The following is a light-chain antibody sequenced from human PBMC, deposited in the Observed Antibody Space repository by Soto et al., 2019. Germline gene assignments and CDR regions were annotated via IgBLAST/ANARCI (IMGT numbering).Light chain of an antibody. V-gene: IGLV2-14*01. Sequence: QSALTQPASVSGSPGQSITISCTEPSSNVGGYNYVSWYQQHPGKAPKLMIYEVSNRPSGVSNRFSGSKSGNTASLTISGLQAEDEADYYCSSYTSSSTSVFGTGTKLTVL. J-gene: IGLJ1*01. CDR3: SSYTSSSTSV. CDR1: SSNVGGYNY. CDR2: EVS.